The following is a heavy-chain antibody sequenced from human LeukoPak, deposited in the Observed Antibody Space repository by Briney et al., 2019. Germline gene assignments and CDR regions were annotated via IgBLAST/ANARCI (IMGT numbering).Heavy chain of an antibody. Sequence: GGSLRLSCAASGFTFSDYAMNWVRQAPGKGLEWVAVISYDGSNKYYADSVKGRFTISRDNSKNTLYLQMNSLRAEDTAVYYCAKEAPRIVALYYWGQGTLVTVSS. CDR2: ISYDGSNK. D-gene: IGHD3-22*01. J-gene: IGHJ4*02. V-gene: IGHV3-30*18. CDR3: AKEAPRIVALYY. CDR1: GFTFSDYA.